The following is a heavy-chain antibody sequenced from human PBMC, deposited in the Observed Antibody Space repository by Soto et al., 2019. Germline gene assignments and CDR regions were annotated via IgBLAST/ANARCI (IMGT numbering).Heavy chain of an antibody. J-gene: IGHJ6*02. CDR3: ATSVGIAPTGEDGMDV. V-gene: IGHV1-69*13. D-gene: IGHD2-8*02. Sequence: GASVKVSCKASGCTFSIYGFSWVRRAPGQGPEWIGGIIPILTTPNYAQKFQGRVTIVADESTTTVYMELSSLKFEDTAVYYCATSVGIAPTGEDGMDVWGQGTSVTVSS. CDR1: GCTFSIYG. CDR2: IIPILTTP.